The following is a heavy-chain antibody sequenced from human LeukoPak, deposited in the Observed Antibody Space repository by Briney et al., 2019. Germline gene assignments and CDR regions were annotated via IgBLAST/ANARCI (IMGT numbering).Heavy chain of an antibody. CDR3: AKSPCPGARLCHFDY. CDR1: GFTFDDYA. V-gene: IGHV3-9*01. Sequence: PGRSLRLSCAASGFTFDDYAMHWVRQAPGKGLEWVSGISWNSGSIGYADSVKGRFTISRDNAKNSLYLQMNSLRAEDTALYYCAKSPCPGARLCHFDYWGQGTLVTVSS. CDR2: ISWNSGSI. J-gene: IGHJ4*02. D-gene: IGHD1-26*01.